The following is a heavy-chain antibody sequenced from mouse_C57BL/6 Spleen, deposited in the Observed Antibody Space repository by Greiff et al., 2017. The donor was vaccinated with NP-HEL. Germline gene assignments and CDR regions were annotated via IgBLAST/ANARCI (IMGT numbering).Heavy chain of an antibody. CDR2: IYPGDGDT. V-gene: IGHV1-82*01. CDR1: GYAFSSSW. J-gene: IGHJ4*01. Sequence: VQLQQSGPELVKPGASVKISCKASGYAFSSSWMNWVKQRPGKGLEWIGRIYPGDGDTNYNGKFKGKATLTADKSSSTAYMQLSSLTSEDSAVYVCARSYDGYDYAMDYWGQGTSVTVSS. D-gene: IGHD2-3*01. CDR3: ARSYDGYDYAMDY.